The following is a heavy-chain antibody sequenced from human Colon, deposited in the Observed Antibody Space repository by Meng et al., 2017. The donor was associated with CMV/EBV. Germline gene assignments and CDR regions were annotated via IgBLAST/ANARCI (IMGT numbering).Heavy chain of an antibody. CDR3: ATVSSGYYLYFQH. V-gene: IGHV1-2*02. CDR2: INPNSGGT. J-gene: IGHJ1*01. CDR1: GYNFTGYY. D-gene: IGHD3-22*01. Sequence: QGQAGQSGAEVKKPGAPGKVSCKASGYNFTGYYMHWVRQAPGQGLEWMGWINPNSGGTNYAQKFQGRVTMTRDTSISTAYMELSRLRSDDTAVYYCATVSSGYYLYFQHWGQGTLVTVSS.